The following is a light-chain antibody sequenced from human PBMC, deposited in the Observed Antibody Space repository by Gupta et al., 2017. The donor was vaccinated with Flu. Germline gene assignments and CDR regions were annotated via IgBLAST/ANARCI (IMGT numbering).Light chain of an antibody. J-gene: IGKJ1*01. V-gene: IGKV1-39*01. CDR2: AAS. Sequence: DIHMTQSPSSLSASVGDRVTITCRASQSISYFLNWFQQKPGKAPKLLIYAASSLQLGVPSRFSGSGSGTDFTLTISRLQPEDFATYYCQQRDSPPRTFGQGTKVDIK. CDR1: QSISYF. CDR3: QQRDSPPRT.